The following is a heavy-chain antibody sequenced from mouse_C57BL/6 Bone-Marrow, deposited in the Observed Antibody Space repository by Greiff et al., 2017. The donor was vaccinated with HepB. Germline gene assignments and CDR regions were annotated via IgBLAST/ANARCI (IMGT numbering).Heavy chain of an antibody. CDR1: GYSFTDYN. CDR2: INPNYGTT. V-gene: IGHV1-39*01. CDR3: AKTYCSKAWFAY. Sequence: VQLQQSGPELVKPGASVKISCKASGYSFTDYNMNWVKQSNGKSLEWIGVINPNYGTTSYNQKFKGKSSLTVDQSSSTAYMQLNSLTSEDSAVYYCAKTYCSKAWFAYWGQGTLVTVSA. D-gene: IGHD2-5*01. J-gene: IGHJ3*01.